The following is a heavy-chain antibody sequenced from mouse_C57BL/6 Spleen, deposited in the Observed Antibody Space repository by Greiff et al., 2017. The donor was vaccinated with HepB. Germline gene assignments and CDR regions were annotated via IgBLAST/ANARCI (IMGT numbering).Heavy chain of an antibody. Sequence: VQLKQSGPELVKHGASVKISCKASGYSFTDYNMNWVKQSNGMSLEWIGVINPNSGTTSYNQKFKGKATLTVDQYSSTAYMQLNSLTSEDSAVYYCAFTTVVATRYFEVWGTGTTVTVSS. CDR3: AFTTVVATRYFEV. J-gene: IGHJ1*03. CDR1: GYSFTDYN. D-gene: IGHD1-1*01. CDR2: INPNSGTT. V-gene: IGHV1-39*01.